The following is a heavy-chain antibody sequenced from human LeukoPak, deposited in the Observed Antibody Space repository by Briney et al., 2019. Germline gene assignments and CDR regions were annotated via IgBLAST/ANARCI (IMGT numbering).Heavy chain of an antibody. V-gene: IGHV4-30-4*08. CDR3: ARAFWSAYHYYFDY. CDR2: IFYIRST. J-gene: IGHJ4*02. Sequence: SETLSLTCTVSGGSISSGDYYWGWIRQPPGKGLEWIGSIFYIRSTYYNPSLKSRVTISMGTSKNQFSLELSSVTAADTAVYYCARAFWSAYHYYFDYWGQGTLVTVSS. CDR1: GGSISSGDYY. D-gene: IGHD3-3*01.